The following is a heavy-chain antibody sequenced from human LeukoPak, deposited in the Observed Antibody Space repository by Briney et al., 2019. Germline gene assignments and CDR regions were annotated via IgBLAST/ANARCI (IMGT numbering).Heavy chain of an antibody. Sequence: TSETLSLTCTVSGGSISSYYWSWIRQPAGKGLEWIGRIYTSGSTNYNPSLKSRVTRSVDTSKNQFSLKLSSVTAADTAVYYCARDTLFVSGYSSSWYGMDVWGQGTTVTVSS. CDR2: IYTSGST. V-gene: IGHV4-4*07. J-gene: IGHJ6*02. CDR3: ARDTLFVSGYSSSWYGMDV. CDR1: GGSISSYY. D-gene: IGHD6-13*01.